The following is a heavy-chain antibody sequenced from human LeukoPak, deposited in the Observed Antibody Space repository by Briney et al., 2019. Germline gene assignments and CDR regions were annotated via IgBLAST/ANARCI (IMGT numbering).Heavy chain of an antibody. CDR3: ARLKVDANNYFDY. Sequence: SETLSLTCTVSGGSISSGDYYWSWIRQPQGKGLEWIGYIYYSGSSYFSPSLKSRVTISVDTSKNQFSLKLSSVTAADTALYYCARLKVDANNYFDYWGQGTLVTVSS. J-gene: IGHJ4*02. CDR1: GGSISSGDYY. D-gene: IGHD1-26*01. V-gene: IGHV4-30-4*01. CDR2: IYYSGSS.